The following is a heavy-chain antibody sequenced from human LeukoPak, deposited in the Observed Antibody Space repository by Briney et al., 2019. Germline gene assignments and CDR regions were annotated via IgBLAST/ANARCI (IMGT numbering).Heavy chain of an antibody. D-gene: IGHD3-22*01. CDR1: GFTFSSYA. Sequence: PGGSLRLSCAASGFTFSSYAMSWVRQAPGKGLEWVSAISGSGGSTYYADSVKGRFTVSRDNAKNSLYLQMNSLRAEDTAVYYCARDGVYDSSGYYPYYFDYWGQGTLVTVSS. CDR2: ISGSGGST. CDR3: ARDGVYDSSGYYPYYFDY. J-gene: IGHJ4*02. V-gene: IGHV3-23*01.